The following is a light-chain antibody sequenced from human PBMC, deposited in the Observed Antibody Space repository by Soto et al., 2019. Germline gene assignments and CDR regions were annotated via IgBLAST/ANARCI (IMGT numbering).Light chain of an antibody. CDR3: QVWDPTSDVV. V-gene: IGLV3-21*02. Sequence: SYELTQPPSVSVAPGQTARVTCGGDKIGSKSVHWFHQKPGQAPVLVVFDDSERPSGIPERFSGSNSGNTATLTIHRVEAGDEADYYCQVWDPTSDVVFGGGTKVTVL. CDR1: KIGSKS. CDR2: DDS. J-gene: IGLJ2*01.